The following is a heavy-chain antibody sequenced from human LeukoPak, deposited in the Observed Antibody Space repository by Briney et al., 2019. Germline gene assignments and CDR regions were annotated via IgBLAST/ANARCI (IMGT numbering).Heavy chain of an antibody. CDR3: ARSGSASWELGIFDY. Sequence: GGSLRLSCAASGFTFSSYSMNWVRQAPGKGLEWVSSISSSSSYIYYADSVKGRFTISRDNAKNSLYLQMNSLRAGDTAVYYCARSGSASWELGIFDYWGQGTLVTVSS. CDR1: GFTFSSYS. J-gene: IGHJ4*02. D-gene: IGHD1-26*01. V-gene: IGHV3-21*01. CDR2: ISSSSSYI.